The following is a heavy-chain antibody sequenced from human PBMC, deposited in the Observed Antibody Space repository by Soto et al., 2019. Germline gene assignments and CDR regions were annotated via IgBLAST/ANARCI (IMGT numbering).Heavy chain of an antibody. V-gene: IGHV2-5*01. CDR1: GFSLTTAGAG. CDR2: TYWNDDT. CDR3: AHRGYGNYPRDNWFDP. Sequence: QITLKESGPTLVKPAQTLTLTCTFSGFSLTTAGAGVGWIRQPPGKALEWLALTYWNDDTRYNPSLKSRLTITKDTSKNQVVLTMTNMEPVDTATYYCAHRGYGNYPRDNWFDPWGQGILVIVSS. D-gene: IGHD4-4*01. J-gene: IGHJ5*02.